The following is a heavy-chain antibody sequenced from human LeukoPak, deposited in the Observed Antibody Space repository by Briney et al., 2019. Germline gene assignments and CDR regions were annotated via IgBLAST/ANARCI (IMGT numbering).Heavy chain of an antibody. CDR1: GFTFTTYA. CDR2: ISGGGDKT. V-gene: IGHV3-23*01. CDR3: AKGIALAGTGGGFDV. D-gene: IGHD6-19*01. J-gene: IGHJ3*01. Sequence: GGSLRLACAASGFTFTTYAINWVRQAPGKGLEWVSGISGGGDKTYYAESVNGRFTISRENSKNTVSLQMSSLRAEDTALYYCAKGIALAGTGGGFDVWGQGTRVAVSS.